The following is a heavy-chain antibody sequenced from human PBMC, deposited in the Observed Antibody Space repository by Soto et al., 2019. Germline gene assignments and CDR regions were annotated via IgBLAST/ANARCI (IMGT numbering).Heavy chain of an antibody. CDR2: ISAYNGNT. D-gene: IGHD5-12*01. CDR1: GYTFTSYG. J-gene: IGHJ6*02. V-gene: IGHV1-18*01. CDR3: ARGRDGYNYPLYCYGMDV. Sequence: GASVKVSCKASGYTFTSYGISWVRQAPGQGLEWMGWISAYNGNTNYAQKPQGRVTMTTDTSTSTAYMELRSLRSDDTAVYYCARGRDGYNYPLYCYGMDVWGQGTTVTVSS.